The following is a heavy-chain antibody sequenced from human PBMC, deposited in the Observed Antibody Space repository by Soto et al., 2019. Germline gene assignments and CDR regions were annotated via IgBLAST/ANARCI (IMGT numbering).Heavy chain of an antibody. V-gene: IGHV1-69*13. J-gene: IGHJ6*02. CDR2: IIPIFGTA. CDR1: GGTFSSYA. Sequence: SVKVSCKASGGTFSSYAISWVRQAPGQGLEWMGGIIPIFGTANYAQKFQGRVTITADESTSTAYMELSSLRAEDTALYYCAKDKNYGGEYYYYGMDVWGQGTTVTVSS. D-gene: IGHD4-17*01. CDR3: AKDKNYGGEYYYYGMDV.